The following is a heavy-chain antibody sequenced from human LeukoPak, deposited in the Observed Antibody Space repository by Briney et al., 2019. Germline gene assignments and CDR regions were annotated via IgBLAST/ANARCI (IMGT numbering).Heavy chain of an antibody. V-gene: IGHV4-34*01. J-gene: IGHJ4*02. CDR3: ARGYGDYVYNY. Sequence: PSETLSLTCTVSGGSISSYYWSWIRQPPGKGLEWIGEINHSGSTNYNPSLKSRVTISVDTSKNQFSLKLSSVTAADTAVYYCARGYGDYVYNYWGQGTLVTVSS. D-gene: IGHD4-17*01. CDR2: INHSGST. CDR1: GGSISSYY.